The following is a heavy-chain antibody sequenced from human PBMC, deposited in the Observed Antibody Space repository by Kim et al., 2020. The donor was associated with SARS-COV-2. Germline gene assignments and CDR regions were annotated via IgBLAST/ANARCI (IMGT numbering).Heavy chain of an antibody. CDR3: ANAGRGYDYGEVRY. J-gene: IGHJ4*02. CDR1: GFTFDDYT. CDR2: ISWDGGST. Sequence: GGSLRLSCAASGFTFDDYTMHWVRQAPGKGLEWVSLISWDGGSTYYADSVKGRFTISRDNSKNSLYLQMNSLRTEDTALYYCANAGRGYDYGEVRYWGQG. V-gene: IGHV3-43*01. D-gene: IGHD5-12*01.